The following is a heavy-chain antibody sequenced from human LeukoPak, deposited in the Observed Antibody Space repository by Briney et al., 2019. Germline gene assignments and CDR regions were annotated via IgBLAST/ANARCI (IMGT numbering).Heavy chain of an antibody. Sequence: PETLSLTCAVYGGSFSGYYWSWIRQPPGKGLEWIGEINHSGSTNYNPSLKSRVTISVDTFKNQFSLKLSSVTAADTAVYYCARGRGVRGVIYYSDYMDVWGKRTTVTASS. CDR3: ARGRGVRGVIYYSDYMDV. CDR1: GGSFSGYY. CDR2: INHSGST. V-gene: IGHV4-34*01. D-gene: IGHD3-10*01. J-gene: IGHJ6*03.